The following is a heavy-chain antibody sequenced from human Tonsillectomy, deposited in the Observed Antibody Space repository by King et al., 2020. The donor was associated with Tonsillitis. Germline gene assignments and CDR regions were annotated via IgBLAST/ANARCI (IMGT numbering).Heavy chain of an antibody. Sequence: VQLVESGGGLVQPGGSLRLSCAASGFTFRNYGMSWVRQTPGKGLEWVSAISDTGGRTYYADSVKGRFPISRDNSKNTLYLQMNSLRAEDTAIYYCAKEIRYSYGSFKAFDIWGQGTMVTVS. D-gene: IGHD5-18*01. CDR3: AKEIRYSYGSFKAFDI. V-gene: IGHV3-23*04. CDR1: GFTFRNYG. J-gene: IGHJ3*02. CDR2: ISDTGGRT.